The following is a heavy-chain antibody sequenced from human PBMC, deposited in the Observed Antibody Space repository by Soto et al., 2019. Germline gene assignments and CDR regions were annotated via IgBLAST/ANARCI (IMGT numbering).Heavy chain of an antibody. D-gene: IGHD2-15*01. Sequence: PGGSLRLSCAPSGFTFSSYAMSWVRQAPGKGLEWVSSISGSGGSTYYADSVKGRFTISRDNSKNTLYLQMNSLRAEDTAVYYCATRYCSGGSCYQTFYHYYGMDVWGQGTTVTVSS. J-gene: IGHJ6*02. CDR3: ATRYCSGGSCYQTFYHYYGMDV. V-gene: IGHV3-23*01. CDR2: ISGSGGST. CDR1: GFTFSSYA.